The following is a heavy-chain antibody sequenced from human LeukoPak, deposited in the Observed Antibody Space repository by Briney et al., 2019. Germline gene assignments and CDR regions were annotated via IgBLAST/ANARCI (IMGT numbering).Heavy chain of an antibody. J-gene: IGHJ6*02. CDR2: MNPNSGNT. CDR3: ARNYGDYPEYYYGMDV. D-gene: IGHD4-17*01. Sequence: ASVKVSCKASGYTFTSYDINWVRQATGQGLEWMGWMNPNSGNTGYAQKFQGRVTMTRNTSINTAYMELSSLRSEDTAVYYCARNYGDYPEYYYGMDVWGQGTTVTVSS. CDR1: GYTFTSYD. V-gene: IGHV1-8*01.